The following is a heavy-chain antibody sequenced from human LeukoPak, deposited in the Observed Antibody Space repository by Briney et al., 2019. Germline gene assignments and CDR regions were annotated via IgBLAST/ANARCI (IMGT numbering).Heavy chain of an antibody. CDR2: IWYDGSNK. Sequence: QPGGSLGLSCAASGFTFSNYGMHWVRQAPGKGLEWVAVIWYDGSNKYYADSVKGRFTISRDNSKNTLYLQMNSLRAEDTAVYYCAKDPTRYGPYSSSSVDYWGQGTLATVSS. V-gene: IGHV3-33*06. CDR3: AKDPTRYGPYSSSSVDY. D-gene: IGHD6-6*01. J-gene: IGHJ4*02. CDR1: GFTFSNYG.